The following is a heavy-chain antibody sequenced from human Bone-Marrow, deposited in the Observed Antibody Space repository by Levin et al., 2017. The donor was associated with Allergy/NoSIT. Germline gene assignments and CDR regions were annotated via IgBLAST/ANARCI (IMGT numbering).Heavy chain of an antibody. D-gene: IGHD3-3*01. CDR2: ISSSSSYI. J-gene: IGHJ4*02. Sequence: MNWGSRAQGKGLEWVSSISSSSSYIYYADSVKGRFTISRDNAKNSLYLQMNSLRAEDTAVYYCARGPYYDFWSGPWGIDYWGQGTLVTVSS. V-gene: IGHV3-21*01. CDR3: ARGPYYDFWSGPWGIDY.